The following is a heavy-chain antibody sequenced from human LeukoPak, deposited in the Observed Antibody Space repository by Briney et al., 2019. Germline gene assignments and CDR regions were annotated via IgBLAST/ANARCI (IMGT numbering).Heavy chain of an antibody. D-gene: IGHD4-23*01. V-gene: IGHV3-23*01. CDR2: TSGSGGST. CDR3: ANLDYGGNSGFDY. Sequence: GGSLRLSYAASGFTFSCYAMTWVRQAPGKGLEWVSATSGSGGSTYYADSVKGRFTISRDNSKHTLYLQMNSLRAEDTAVYYCANLDYGGNSGFDYWGQGTLVTVSS. J-gene: IGHJ4*02. CDR1: GFTFSCYA.